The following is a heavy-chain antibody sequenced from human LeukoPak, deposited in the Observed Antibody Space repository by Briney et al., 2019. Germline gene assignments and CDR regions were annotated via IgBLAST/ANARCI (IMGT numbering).Heavy chain of an antibody. J-gene: IGHJ4*02. D-gene: IGHD1-14*01. CDR2: TDGSGGSA. V-gene: IGHV3-23*01. Sequence: GGSLRLSCAGSGFTFSSYAMSWVRQATGKGLEWVSATDGSGGSAYYADSVRGRFTISRDNSKNTLYLQMNSLRVEDTAVYYCAKDRPHPSAEPTNFDYWGQGTLVTVSS. CDR1: GFTFSSYA. CDR3: AKDRPHPSAEPTNFDY.